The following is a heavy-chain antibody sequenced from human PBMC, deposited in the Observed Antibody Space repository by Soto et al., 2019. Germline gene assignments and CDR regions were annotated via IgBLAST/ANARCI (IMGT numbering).Heavy chain of an antibody. CDR1: GGSISSDY. J-gene: IGHJ4*02. CDR2: IYYSGST. V-gene: IGHV4-59*01. Sequence: SETLSLTCTVSGGSISSDYWSWIRQPPGKGLEWIGYIYYSGSTNYNPSLKSRVTISVDTSKNQFSLKLSSVTAADTAVYYCARSGSGYYFDYWGQGTLVTVSS. CDR3: ARSGSGYYFDY. D-gene: IGHD3-10*01.